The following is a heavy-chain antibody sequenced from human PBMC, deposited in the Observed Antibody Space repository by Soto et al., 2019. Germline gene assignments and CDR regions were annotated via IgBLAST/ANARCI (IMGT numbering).Heavy chain of an antibody. CDR1: GYTFTSYV. V-gene: IGHV1-18*01. CDR3: ARVVATVAGPYGMDV. Sequence: ASVKVSCKASGYTFTSYVISWVRQAPAQGLEWMGWISAYNGNTNFAQKLQGRVTMTTDTSTSTAYMELRSLRSDDTAVYYCARVVATVAGPYGMDVWGQGTTVT. D-gene: IGHD6-19*01. CDR2: ISAYNGNT. J-gene: IGHJ6*02.